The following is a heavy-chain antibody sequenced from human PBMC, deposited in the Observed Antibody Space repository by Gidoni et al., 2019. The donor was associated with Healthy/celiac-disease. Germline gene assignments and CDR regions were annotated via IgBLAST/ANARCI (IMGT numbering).Heavy chain of an antibody. Sequence: QLQLQESGPGLVKPSETLSLTCTVSGGYISSSTSSWGWIRQPPGKGLEWIGSIYYRGSTYYNPSLKSRVNISVDTSKNQFSLKRSYVTAADTAGDYCARNGDIEYCSGGSCYSAEYCQHWGQGTLVTVSS. CDR2: IYYRGST. J-gene: IGHJ1*01. CDR1: GGYISSSTSS. V-gene: IGHV4-39*01. CDR3: ARNGDIEYCSGGSCYSAEYCQH. D-gene: IGHD2-15*01.